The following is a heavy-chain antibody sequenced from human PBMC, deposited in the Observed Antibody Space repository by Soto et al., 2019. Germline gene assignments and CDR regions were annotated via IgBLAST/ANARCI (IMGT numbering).Heavy chain of an antibody. CDR1: GYTFTSSY. D-gene: IGHD6-25*01. V-gene: IGHV1-46*03. CDR2: INPSGGST. Sequence: QVQLVQSGAEVKKPGASVKVSCKASGYTFTSSYMHWVRQAPGQRLEWMEIINPSGGSTSDEQKFQGKVTKTRDTATSSVHMELSSLRSEETAVYYCVRTDSSGLYGRVTDGYYFDFWGQGNLVTLSS. J-gene: IGHJ4*02. CDR3: VRTDSSGLYGRVTDGYYFDF.